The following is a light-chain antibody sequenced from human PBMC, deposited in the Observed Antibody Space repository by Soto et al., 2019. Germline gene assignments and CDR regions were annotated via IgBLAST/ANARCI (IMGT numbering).Light chain of an antibody. V-gene: IGKV1-5*03. CDR1: QGISTW. Sequence: DIQMTQSPSTLSASVGDRVTVTCRASQGISTWLAWYQQKPGKAPNLLIYKASSLESGVPSRFSGSGSGTEFTLTISCLQPDDFATSYCQQYNSYPWTFGQGTRVQIK. CDR3: QQYNSYPWT. CDR2: KAS. J-gene: IGKJ1*01.